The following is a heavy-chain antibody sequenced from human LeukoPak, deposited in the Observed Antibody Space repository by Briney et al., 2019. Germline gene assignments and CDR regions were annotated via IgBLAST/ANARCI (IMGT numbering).Heavy chain of an antibody. J-gene: IGHJ3*02. D-gene: IGHD2-15*01. CDR2: ISAYNGNT. CDR3: ARSTGIVVVVAATPPDAFDI. V-gene: IGHV1-18*01. Sequence: ASVKVSCKASGYTFTSYGISWVRQAPGQGLEWMGWISAYNGNTNYAQKLQGRVTITTDESTSTAYMELSSLRSEDTAVYYCARSTGIVVVVAATPPDAFDIWGQGTMVTVSS. CDR1: GYTFTSYG.